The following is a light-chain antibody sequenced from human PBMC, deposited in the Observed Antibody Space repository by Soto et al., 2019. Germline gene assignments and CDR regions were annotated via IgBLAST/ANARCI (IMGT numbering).Light chain of an antibody. CDR2: DVS. V-gene: IGLV2-14*01. Sequence: QSVLTQPASVSGSPGQSIAISCTGTSSDVGAYNYVSWYQQHPGKAPKLMIYDVSNRPSGVSERFSGSKSGNTASLTISGLQAEDEADYYCSSYTTSDTYVFGSGTKLTVL. CDR1: SSDVGAYNY. CDR3: SSYTTSDTYV. J-gene: IGLJ1*01.